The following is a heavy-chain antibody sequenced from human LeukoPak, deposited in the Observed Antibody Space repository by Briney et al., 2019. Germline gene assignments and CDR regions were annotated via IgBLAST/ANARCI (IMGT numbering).Heavy chain of an antibody. V-gene: IGHV3-7*01. CDR3: ARGVGNFRYYFDY. D-gene: IGHD2/OR15-2a*01. J-gene: IGHJ4*02. CDR2: IKQDGSEK. CDR1: GFTFSSYW. Sequence: GGSLRLSCAASGFTFSSYWMSWVRQAPGKGLEWVANIKQDGSEKYYVDSVKGRFTISRDNAKNSLYLQMNSLRAEDTAVYYCARGVGNFRYYFDYWGQGTLVTVSS.